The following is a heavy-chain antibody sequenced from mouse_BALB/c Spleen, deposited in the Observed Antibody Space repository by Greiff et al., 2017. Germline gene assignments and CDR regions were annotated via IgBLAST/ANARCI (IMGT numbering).Heavy chain of an antibody. CDR2: ISDGGSYT. V-gene: IGHV5-4*02. CDR1: GFTFSDYY. J-gene: IGHJ2*01. CDR3: ARWCYGSSGGNFDY. D-gene: IGHD1-1*01. Sequence: EVKLMESGGGLVKPGGSLKLSCAASGFTFSDYYMYWVRQTPEKRLEWVATISDGGSYTYYPDSVKGRFTISRDNAKNNRYLQMSSLKSEDTAMYYCARWCYGSSGGNFDYWGQGTTLTVSS.